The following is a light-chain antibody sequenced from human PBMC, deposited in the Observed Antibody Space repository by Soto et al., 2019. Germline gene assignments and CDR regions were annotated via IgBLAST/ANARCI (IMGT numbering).Light chain of an antibody. CDR1: NSDVGGYNY. CDR2: EVS. J-gene: IGLJ1*01. V-gene: IGLV2-14*01. CDR3: SSYTSSSTPYV. Sequence: SVLTQPASVSGSPGQSITISCTGTNSDVGGYNYVSWYQQHPGKAPKLMIYEVSNRPSGVSNRFSGSKSGNTASLTISGLQAEDEADYYCSSYTSSSTPYVFGTGTKVTV.